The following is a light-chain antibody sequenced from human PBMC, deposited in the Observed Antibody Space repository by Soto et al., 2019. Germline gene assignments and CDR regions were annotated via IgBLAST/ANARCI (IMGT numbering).Light chain of an antibody. CDR2: AAS. V-gene: IGKV1-6*01. CDR1: KGIRNN. Sequence: IRMAQTRSAVCGSGGDSSTRTWQARKGIRNNSSWHQQKPGKARKLLIYAASSLHSGVPSRFSCSGSGRDTTLTISRLQPADPPTHSSLHASDLPWTFAQGTQLDI. CDR3: LHASDLPWT. J-gene: IGKJ1*01.